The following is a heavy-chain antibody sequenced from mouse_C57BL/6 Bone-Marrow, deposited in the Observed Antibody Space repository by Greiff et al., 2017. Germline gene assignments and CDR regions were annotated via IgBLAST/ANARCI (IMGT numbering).Heavy chain of an antibody. D-gene: IGHD2-4*01. CDR1: GYTFTSYW. CDR2: IYPGSGST. Sequence: VQLKQPGAELVKPGASVKMSCKASGYTFTSYWITWVKQRPGQGLEWIGDIYPGSGSTNYNEKLKSKATLTVDTSSSTAYMQLSSLTSEDSAVYYCARSTYYDYDGDFDYWGQGTTLTVSS. CDR3: ARSTYYDYDGDFDY. J-gene: IGHJ2*01. V-gene: IGHV1-55*01.